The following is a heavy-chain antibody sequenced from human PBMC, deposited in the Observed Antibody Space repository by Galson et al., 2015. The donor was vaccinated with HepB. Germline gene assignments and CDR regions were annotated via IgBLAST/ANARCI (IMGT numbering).Heavy chain of an antibody. J-gene: IGHJ5*02. D-gene: IGHD6-13*01. V-gene: IGHV5-10-1*01. CDR2: IDPSDSYT. CDR3: ARLHGDSGSWYGIGFDP. CDR1: GYSFTSYW. Sequence: QSGAEVKKPGESLRISCKGSGYSFTSYWISWVRQMPGKGLEWMGRIDPSDSYTNYSPSFQGHVTISADKSISTAYLQWSSLKASDTAMYYCARLHGDSGSWYGIGFDPWGQGTLVTVSS.